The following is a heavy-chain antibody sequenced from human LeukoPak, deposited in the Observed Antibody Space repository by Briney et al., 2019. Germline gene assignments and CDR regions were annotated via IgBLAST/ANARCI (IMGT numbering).Heavy chain of an antibody. V-gene: IGHV3-30-3*01. CDR3: ARGEWGYCSSTSCPVPDAFDI. Sequence: PGRSLRLSCAASGFTFSSYAMHWVRQAPGKGLEWVAVISYDGGNKYYADSVKGRFTISRDNSKNTLYLQMNSLRAEDTAVYYCARGEWGYCSSTSCPVPDAFDIWGQGTMVTVSS. CDR1: GFTFSSYA. D-gene: IGHD2-2*01. J-gene: IGHJ3*02. CDR2: ISYDGGNK.